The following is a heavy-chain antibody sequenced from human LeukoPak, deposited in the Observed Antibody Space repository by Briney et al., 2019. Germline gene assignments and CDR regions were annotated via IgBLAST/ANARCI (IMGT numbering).Heavy chain of an antibody. Sequence: PGGSLRLSCAASGFTFSSYAMHWVRQSPGKGLEWVAVISYDGSNKYYADSVKGRFTISRDNSKNTLYVQMNSLRAEDTAIYYCARDRVREAYFYYYGMDVWGQGTTVTVSS. CDR1: GFTFSSYA. CDR2: ISYDGSNK. V-gene: IGHV3-30-3*01. CDR3: ARDRVREAYFYYYGMDV. D-gene: IGHD3-10*01. J-gene: IGHJ6*02.